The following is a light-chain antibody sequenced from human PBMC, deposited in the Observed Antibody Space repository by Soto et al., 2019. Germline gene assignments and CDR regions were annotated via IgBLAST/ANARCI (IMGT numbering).Light chain of an antibody. CDR1: QSISSY. V-gene: IGKV1-39*01. J-gene: IGKJ3*01. Sequence: DIQMTQSPSSLSASVGDRVTITCRASQSISSYLNWYQQKPGKAPKLLIYAASSLQSGVPSRFSGRGSGTDFTLTISSLQPDDFATSYCQQSYRTPLFGPGTKVDIK. CDR3: QQSYRTPL. CDR2: AAS.